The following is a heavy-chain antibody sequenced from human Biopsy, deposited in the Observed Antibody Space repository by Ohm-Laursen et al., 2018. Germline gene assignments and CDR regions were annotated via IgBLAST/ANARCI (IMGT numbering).Heavy chain of an antibody. CDR1: GGSIGSFF. V-gene: IGHV4-59*01. J-gene: IGHJ4*02. D-gene: IGHD1-26*01. Sequence: SETLSLTCTVSGGSIGSFFWSWIRQPPGKGLEWIGYIYCSGSTNYNPSLKSRVTISVDRPKNHFSLELSSVTAADTAVYYCARVGVGAPSIDYFDSWGQGALVTVSS. CDR2: IYCSGST. CDR3: ARVGVGAPSIDYFDS.